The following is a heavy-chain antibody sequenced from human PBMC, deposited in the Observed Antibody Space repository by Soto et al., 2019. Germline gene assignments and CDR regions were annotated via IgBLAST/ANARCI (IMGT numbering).Heavy chain of an antibody. CDR2: MWYDGGNK. Sequence: QVQLVESGGGVVQPGRSLRLSCAASGFTFSSYGMHWVRQAPGKGLEWVAVMWYDGGNKNYADSVKGRFTISRDNSKNKLYLQMHSLRAEDTALYYCVRDGPTAAGPLDYWGQGTLVTVSS. D-gene: IGHD2-2*01. V-gene: IGHV3-33*01. CDR1: GFTFSSYG. CDR3: VRDGPTAAGPLDY. J-gene: IGHJ4*02.